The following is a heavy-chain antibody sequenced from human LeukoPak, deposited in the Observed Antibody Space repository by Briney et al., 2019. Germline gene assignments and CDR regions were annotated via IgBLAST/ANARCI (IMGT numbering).Heavy chain of an antibody. J-gene: IGHJ4*02. Sequence: WASVKVSCKASGYTFTGYYMHWVRQAPGQGLEWMGRINPNSGGTNYAQKFQGRVTMTRGTSISTAYMELSRLRSDDTAVYYCARERKVGAAAGTSSFGYWGQGTLVTVSS. V-gene: IGHV1-2*06. D-gene: IGHD6-13*01. CDR3: ARERKVGAAAGTSSFGY. CDR1: GYTFTGYY. CDR2: INPNSGGT.